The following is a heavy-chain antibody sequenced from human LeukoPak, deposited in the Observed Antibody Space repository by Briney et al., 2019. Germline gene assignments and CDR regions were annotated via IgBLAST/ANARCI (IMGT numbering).Heavy chain of an antibody. J-gene: IGHJ6*03. CDR1: GYTFTGYF. D-gene: IGHD2-2*01. V-gene: IGHV1-2*02. Sequence: ASVKVSCKASGYTFTGYFMHWVRLAPGQGLEWMGWINPNSGGTNYAQKFQGRVTMTRDTSISTAYMELSRLRSDDTAVYYCAILPAAPNLRYYYYYMDVWGKGTTVTISS. CDR3: AILPAAPNLRYYYYYMDV. CDR2: INPNSGGT.